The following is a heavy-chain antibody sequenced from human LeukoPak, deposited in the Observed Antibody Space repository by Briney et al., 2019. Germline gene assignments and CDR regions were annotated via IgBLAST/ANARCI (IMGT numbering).Heavy chain of an antibody. J-gene: IGHJ3*02. CDR3: AKNRWAARIIIDAFDI. D-gene: IGHD6-6*01. CDR1: GFTFSSYA. V-gene: IGHV3-23*01. CDR2: ISGNGGST. Sequence: GGSLRLSCAASGFTFSSYAMSWVRQAPGKGLEWVSSISGNGGSTYYADSVQGRFTISRDNSKNTLYLQMNNLKVEDTAVYYCAKNRWAARIIIDAFDIWGQGTMVTVSS.